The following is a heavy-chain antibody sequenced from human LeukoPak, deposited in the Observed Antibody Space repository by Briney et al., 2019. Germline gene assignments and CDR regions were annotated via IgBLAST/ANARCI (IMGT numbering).Heavy chain of an antibody. CDR3: ARDYSNYYFDY. CDR1: GGSISSYY. J-gene: IGHJ4*02. D-gene: IGHD4-11*01. Sequence: SETLSLTCTVSGGSISSYYWSWIRQPAGKGLESIGHISTSGSTNYNPSLKSRVTMSVDTSKNQFSLKLSSVTAADTAVYYCARDYSNYYFDYWGQGTLVTVSS. CDR2: ISTSGST. V-gene: IGHV4-4*07.